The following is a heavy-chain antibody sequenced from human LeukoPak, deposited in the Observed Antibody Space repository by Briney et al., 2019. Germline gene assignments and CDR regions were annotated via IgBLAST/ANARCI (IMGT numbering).Heavy chain of an antibody. V-gene: IGHV4-59*01. D-gene: IGHD4-23*01. CDR3: ARVNQDYGGNPKLDY. Sequence: SETLSLTCTVSGGSISSYYWSWIRQPPGKGLEWIGYIYYSGSTNYNPSLKSRVTISVDTPKNQFSLKLSSVTAADTAVYYCARVNQDYGGNPKLDYWGQGTLVTVSS. CDR2: IYYSGST. J-gene: IGHJ4*02. CDR1: GGSISSYY.